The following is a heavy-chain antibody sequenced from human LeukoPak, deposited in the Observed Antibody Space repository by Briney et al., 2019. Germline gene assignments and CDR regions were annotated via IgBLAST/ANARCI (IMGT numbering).Heavy chain of an antibody. D-gene: IGHD2/OR15-2a*01. CDR3: ARSPVLDY. Sequence: PSETLSLTCAVYGGSFSGYYWSWIRQPPGKGLEWIGEINHSGSTNYNPSLKSRVTISVDTSKNQFSLKLSSVTAADTAVYYCARSPVLDYWGQGTLVTVSS. V-gene: IGHV4-34*01. CDR1: GGSFSGYY. CDR2: INHSGST. J-gene: IGHJ4*02.